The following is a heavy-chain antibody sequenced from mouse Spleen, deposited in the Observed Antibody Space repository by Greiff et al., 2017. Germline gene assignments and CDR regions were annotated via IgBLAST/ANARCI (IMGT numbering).Heavy chain of an antibody. J-gene: IGHJ3*01. V-gene: IGHV1-18*01. CDR1: GYTFTDYN. CDR2: INPNNGGT. CDR3: TKLAIAY. D-gene: IGHD4-1*01. Sequence: EVKLQESGPELVKPGASVKIPCKASGYTFTDYNMDWVKQSHGKSLEWIGDINPNNGGTIYNQKFKGKATLTVDKSSSTAYMELRSPTSEDSAVYYCTKLAIAYWGQGTLVTVSA.